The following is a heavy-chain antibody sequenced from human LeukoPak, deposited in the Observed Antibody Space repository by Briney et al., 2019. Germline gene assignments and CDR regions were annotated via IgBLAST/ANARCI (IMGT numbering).Heavy chain of an antibody. V-gene: IGHV5-51*01. J-gene: IGHJ5*02. CDR2: IYRGESDT. Sequence: GESLKSSFKGSGYRFTSYWIGWGRRKPGKGLEGMGIIYRGESDTRYSPSFQGKVTISAGKYISTAYLQWSSLKASDTAMYYCARQVSGFDPCGQGTLVTVSS. CDR3: ARQVSGFDP. CDR1: GYRFTSYW.